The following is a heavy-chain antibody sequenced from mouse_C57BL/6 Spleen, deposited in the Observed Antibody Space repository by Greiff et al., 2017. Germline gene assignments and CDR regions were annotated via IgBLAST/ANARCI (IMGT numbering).Heavy chain of an antibody. V-gene: IGHV1-80*01. J-gene: IGHJ4*01. Sequence: VKLMESGAELVKPGASVKISCEASGYAFSSYWMNWVKQRPGKGLEWIGQIYPGDGDTNYNGKFKGKATLTADKSSSTAYMQLSSLTSEDSAVYFCALSWDYAMDYWGQGTSVTVSS. CDR2: IYPGDGDT. CDR3: ALSWDYAMDY. CDR1: GYAFSSYW.